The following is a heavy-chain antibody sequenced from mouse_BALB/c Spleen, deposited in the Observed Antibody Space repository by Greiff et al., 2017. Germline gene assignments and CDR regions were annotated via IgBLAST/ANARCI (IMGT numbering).Heavy chain of an antibody. V-gene: IGHV3-6*02. D-gene: IGHD2-2*01. Sequence: EVQLVESGPGLVKPSQSLSLTCSVTGYSITSGYYWYWIRQFPGNKLEWMGYISYDGSNNYNPSLKNRISITRDTSKNQFFLKLNSVTTEDTATYYCAREGYDVGAMDYWGQGTSVTVSS. J-gene: IGHJ4*01. CDR3: AREGYDVGAMDY. CDR2: ISYDGSN. CDR1: GYSITSGYY.